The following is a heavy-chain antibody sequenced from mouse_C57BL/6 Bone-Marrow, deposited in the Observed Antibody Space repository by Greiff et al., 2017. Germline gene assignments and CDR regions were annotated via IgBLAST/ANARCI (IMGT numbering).Heavy chain of an antibody. D-gene: IGHD2-3*01. CDR2: IDPSDSYT. CDR1: GYTFTSYW. Sequence: QVQLQQPGAELVKPGASVKLSCKASGYTFTSYWMQWVKQRPGQGLEWIGEIDPSDSYTNYNQKFKGKATLTVDTSSSTAYMQLSSLTSEDSAVYNCARDGYYLYYAMDYWGQGTSGTVSS. J-gene: IGHJ4*01. CDR3: ARDGYYLYYAMDY. V-gene: IGHV1-50*01.